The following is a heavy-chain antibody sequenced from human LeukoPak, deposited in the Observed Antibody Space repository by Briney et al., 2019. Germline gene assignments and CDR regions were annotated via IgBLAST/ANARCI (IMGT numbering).Heavy chain of an antibody. Sequence: GGSLRLSCAASGFTFSSYEMNWVRQAPGKGLEWVSYISSSGSTIYYADSVKGRFTISRDNAKNSLYLQMNSLRAEDTAVYYCARHYYDTSGYIDYWGQGTLVTVSS. V-gene: IGHV3-48*03. CDR2: ISSSGSTI. J-gene: IGHJ4*02. CDR1: GFTFSSYE. D-gene: IGHD3-22*01. CDR3: ARHYYDTSGYIDY.